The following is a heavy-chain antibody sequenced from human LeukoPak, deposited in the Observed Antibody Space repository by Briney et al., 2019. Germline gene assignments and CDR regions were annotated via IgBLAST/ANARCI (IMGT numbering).Heavy chain of an antibody. CDR3: ARDPSYYDILTGYYLDY. CDR1: GFTFSSYG. D-gene: IGHD3-9*01. V-gene: IGHV3-30*03. CDR2: ISYDGSNK. Sequence: GRSLRLSCAASGFTFSSYGMHWVRQAPGKGLEWVAVISYDGSNKYYADSVKGRFTISRDNSKNTLYLQMNSLRAEDTAVYYCARDPSYYDILTGYYLDYWGQGTLVTVSS. J-gene: IGHJ4*02.